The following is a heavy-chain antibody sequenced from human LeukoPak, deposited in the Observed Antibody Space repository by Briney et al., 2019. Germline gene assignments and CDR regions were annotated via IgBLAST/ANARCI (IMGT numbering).Heavy chain of an antibody. CDR1: GYTFTGYY. Sequence: ASVKVSCKASGYTFTGYYMHWVRQAPGQGLEWMGWINPNSGGTNYAQKFQGRVTMTRDTSISTAYMELRSLRSDDTAVYYCARVLVVVGEGAFDIWGQGTMVTVSS. J-gene: IGHJ3*02. CDR3: ARVLVVVGEGAFDI. V-gene: IGHV1-2*02. D-gene: IGHD2-15*01. CDR2: INPNSGGT.